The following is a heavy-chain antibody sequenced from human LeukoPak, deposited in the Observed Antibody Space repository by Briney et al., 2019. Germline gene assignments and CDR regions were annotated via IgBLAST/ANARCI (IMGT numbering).Heavy chain of an antibody. J-gene: IGHJ4*02. D-gene: IGHD5-18*01. CDR3: AKDITPYSYGSDYYFDY. CDR2: IRYDGSNK. V-gene: IGHV3-30*02. Sequence: PGGSPRLSCAASGFTFSSYGMHWVRQAPGKGLEWVAFIRYDGSNKYYADSVKGRFTISRDNSKNTLYLQMNSLRAEDTAVYYCAKDITPYSYGSDYYFDYWGQGTLVTVSS. CDR1: GFTFSSYG.